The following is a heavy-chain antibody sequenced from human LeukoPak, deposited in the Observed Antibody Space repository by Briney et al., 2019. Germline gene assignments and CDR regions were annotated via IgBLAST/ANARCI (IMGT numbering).Heavy chain of an antibody. CDR3: ARGVYYYDTNGYYYGFFDY. CDR1: GGTFTSHA. V-gene: IGHV1-69*04. D-gene: IGHD3-22*01. J-gene: IGHJ4*02. CDR2: IIPILGIA. Sequence: SVKVSCKASGGTFTSHAISWVRQAPGQGLEWMGRIIPILGIANYAQKFQGRVTITADKSTSTAYMELSSLKSEDTAVYYCARGVYYYDTNGYYYGFFDYWGQGTLVTVSS.